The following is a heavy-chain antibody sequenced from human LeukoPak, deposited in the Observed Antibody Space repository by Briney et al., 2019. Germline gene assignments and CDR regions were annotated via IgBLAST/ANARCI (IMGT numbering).Heavy chain of an antibody. Sequence: PGGSLRLSCAVSGITLSNYGMSWVRQAPGKGLEWVSFISSYSTYIYYADSLKGRFTISRDNAKNSLYLQMNSLRAEDTAVYYCARDSFAGYDSSGYSSYDYWGQGTLVTVSS. D-gene: IGHD3-22*01. CDR1: GITLSNYG. V-gene: IGHV3-21*01. J-gene: IGHJ4*02. CDR2: ISSYSTYI. CDR3: ARDSFAGYDSSGYSSYDY.